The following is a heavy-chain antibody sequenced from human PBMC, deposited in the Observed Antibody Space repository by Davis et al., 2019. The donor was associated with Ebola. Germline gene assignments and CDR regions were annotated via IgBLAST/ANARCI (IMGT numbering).Heavy chain of an antibody. D-gene: IGHD3-3*02. CDR1: GFTFASYS. Sequence: PGGSLRLSCAASGFTFASYSMNWVRQAPGKGLEWVSFISSSSTTIYYADSVKGRFTISRDNAMNSLFLQMNSLTDEDTAVYYCARDWISDYYYYYGLDVWGKGTTVTVSS. CDR3: ARDWISDYYYYYGLDV. J-gene: IGHJ6*04. CDR2: ISSSSTTI. V-gene: IGHV3-48*02.